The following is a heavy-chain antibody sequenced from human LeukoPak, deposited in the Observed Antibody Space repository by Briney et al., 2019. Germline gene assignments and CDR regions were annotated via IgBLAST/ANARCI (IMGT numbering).Heavy chain of an antibody. CDR3: AGYIAAQFDY. V-gene: IGHV4-34*01. Sequence: SETLSLTCAVYGGSLSGYYWSWIRQPPGKGLEWIGEINHSGSTNYNPSLKSRVTISVDTSKNQFSLKLSSVTAADTAVYYCAGYIAAQFDYWGQGTLVTISS. D-gene: IGHD6-13*01. J-gene: IGHJ4*02. CDR2: INHSGST. CDR1: GGSLSGYY.